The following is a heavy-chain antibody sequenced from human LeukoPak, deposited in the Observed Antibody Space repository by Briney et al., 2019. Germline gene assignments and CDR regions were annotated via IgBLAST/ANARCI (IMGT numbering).Heavy chain of an antibody. CDR1: GFTFSSYV. J-gene: IGHJ6*03. D-gene: IGHD3-10*01. V-gene: IGHV3-23*01. CDR3: AKDHDYGSGSCPGFYYYYYYYMDV. CDR2: ISGSGGST. Sequence: PGGSLRLSCAASGFTFSSYVMSWVRQAPGKGLEWVSAISGSGGSTYYADSVKGRFTISRDNSKNTLYLQMNSLRAEDTAVYYCAKDHDYGSGSCPGFYYYYYYYMDVWGKGTTVTISS.